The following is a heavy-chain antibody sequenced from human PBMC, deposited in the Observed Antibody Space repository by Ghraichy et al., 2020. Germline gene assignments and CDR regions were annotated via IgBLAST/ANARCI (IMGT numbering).Heavy chain of an antibody. D-gene: IGHD2/OR15-2a*01. CDR2: ISSNGGST. J-gene: IGHJ3*02. Sequence: GGSLRLSCAASGFTFSSYAMHWVRQAPGKGLEYVSAISSNGGSTYYADSVKGRFTISRDNSKNTLYLQMGSLRAEDMAVYYCARDQGFFDAFDIWGQGTMVTVSS. CDR1: GFTFSSYA. CDR3: ARDQGFFDAFDI. V-gene: IGHV3-64*02.